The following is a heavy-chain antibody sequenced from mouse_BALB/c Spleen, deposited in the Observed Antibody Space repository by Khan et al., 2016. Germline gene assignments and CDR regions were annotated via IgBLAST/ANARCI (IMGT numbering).Heavy chain of an antibody. D-gene: IGHD2-3*01. Sequence: EVKLLESGPGLVKPSQSLSLTCTVTGYSITSDYAWNWIRQFPGNKLEWMGYISYSGSTRYNPSLKSRISITRDTSKNQFFLQLNSVTTEDTATYYCARHDGNCGYFDVWGAGTTVTVSS. CDR1: GYSITSDYA. J-gene: IGHJ1*01. CDR3: ARHDGNCGYFDV. V-gene: IGHV3-2*02. CDR2: ISYSGST.